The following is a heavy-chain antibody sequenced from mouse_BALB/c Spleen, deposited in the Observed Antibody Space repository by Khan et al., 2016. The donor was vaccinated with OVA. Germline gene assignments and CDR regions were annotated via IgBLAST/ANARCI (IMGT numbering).Heavy chain of an antibody. CDR3: ARDYGSVYWYFDD. Sequence: EVQLQESGPGLVKPSQTVSLTCTVTGISITSGNYRWSWIRQFPGNKLEWIGNIYYSGTVTYNPSLTSRTTITRDTSKNQFFLEMNSLTAEDTATYYCARDYGSVYWYFDDWGAGTTVTVSS. V-gene: IGHV3-5*02. CDR1: GISITSGNYR. J-gene: IGHJ1*01. CDR2: IYYSGTV. D-gene: IGHD1-1*01.